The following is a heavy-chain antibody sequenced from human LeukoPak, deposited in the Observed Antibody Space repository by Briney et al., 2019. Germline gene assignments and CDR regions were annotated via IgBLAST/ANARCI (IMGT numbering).Heavy chain of an antibody. D-gene: IGHD3-22*01. Sequence: PGGSLRLSCAASGFTFSSYAMSWVRQAPGKGLEWVSAISGSGGSTYYADSVKGRFTISRDNSKNTLYLQMNSLRAEDTAVYYCAKRYRREMIVVVTRVDRYAFDIWGQGTMVTVSS. CDR2: ISGSGGST. CDR1: GFTFSSYA. V-gene: IGHV3-23*01. J-gene: IGHJ3*02. CDR3: AKRYRREMIVVVTRVDRYAFDI.